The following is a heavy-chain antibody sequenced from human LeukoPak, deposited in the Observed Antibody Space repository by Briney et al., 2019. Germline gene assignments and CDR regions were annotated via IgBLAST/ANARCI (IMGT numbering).Heavy chain of an antibody. V-gene: IGHV1-2*06. CDR3: ARGGVYDYVWGSYRQPDF. CDR2: INPNSGGT. D-gene: IGHD3-16*02. CDR1: GYTFTGYY. J-gene: IGHJ4*02. Sequence: ASVKVSCKASGYTFTGYYMHWVRQAPGQGLEWMGRINPNSGGTNYAQKFQGRVTMTRDTSISTAYMELSRLGSDDTAVYYCARGGVYDYVWGSYRQPDFWGQGTLVTVSS.